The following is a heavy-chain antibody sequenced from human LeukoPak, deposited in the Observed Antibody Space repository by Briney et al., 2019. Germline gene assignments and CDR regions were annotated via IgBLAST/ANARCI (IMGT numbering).Heavy chain of an antibody. D-gene: IGHD3-9*01. V-gene: IGHV3-15*01. Sequence: GGSLRLSCAASGFTFSNAWMSWVRQAPGKGLEWVGRIKSKTDGGTTDYAAPVKGRFTISRDDSKNTLYLQMNSLKTEDAAVYYCWGLRYFDWLLGYNWFDPWGQGTLVTVSS. CDR3: WGLRYFDWLLGYNWFDP. J-gene: IGHJ5*02. CDR1: GFTFSNAW. CDR2: IKSKTDGGTT.